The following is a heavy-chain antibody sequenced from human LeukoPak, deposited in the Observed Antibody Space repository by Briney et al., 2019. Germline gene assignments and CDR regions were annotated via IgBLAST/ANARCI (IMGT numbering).Heavy chain of an antibody. CDR1: GFTFSSYW. D-gene: IGHD3-22*01. Sequence: PGGSLRLSCAASGFTFSSYWMQWVRQAPGKGLVWVSRIKSDGSTNYADSVKGRFTISRDNAKNTLSLQMNSLRAEDTGVYYCARAPSEIGGYYPEYFRHWGQGTLVTVSS. J-gene: IGHJ1*01. CDR2: IKSDGST. V-gene: IGHV3-74*01. CDR3: ARAPSEIGGYYPEYFRH.